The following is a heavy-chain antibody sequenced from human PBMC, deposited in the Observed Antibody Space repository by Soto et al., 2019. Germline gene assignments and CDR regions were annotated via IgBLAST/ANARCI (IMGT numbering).Heavy chain of an antibody. V-gene: IGHV3-33*01. J-gene: IGHJ6*02. CDR2: IGHDGNHK. CDR3: ARAHYSAYDRSDYFYYGMDV. D-gene: IGHD5-12*01. Sequence: QAQLEEFGGGVVQPGGSLRLSCVTSGFMFSSYGMHWVRQAPGKGLEWVAVIGHDGNHKFYGDSVKGRFSISRDNSKKTVDLQMNSLRAEDTAVYYCARAHYSAYDRSDYFYYGMDVWGLGTTVTVSS. CDR1: GFMFSSYG.